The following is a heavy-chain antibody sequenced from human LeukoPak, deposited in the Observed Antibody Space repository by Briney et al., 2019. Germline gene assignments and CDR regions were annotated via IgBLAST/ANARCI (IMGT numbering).Heavy chain of an antibody. Sequence: KPTETLSLTCAVYGGSFSGYYWSWIRQPPGKGLEWIGEINHSGSTNYNPSLKSRVTISVDTSKNQFSLKLSSVTAADTAVYYCARETNYCDSSGYRPGDAFDIWGQGTMVTVSS. V-gene: IGHV4-34*01. J-gene: IGHJ3*02. CDR3: ARETNYCDSSGYRPGDAFDI. D-gene: IGHD3-22*01. CDR1: GGSFSGYY. CDR2: INHSGST.